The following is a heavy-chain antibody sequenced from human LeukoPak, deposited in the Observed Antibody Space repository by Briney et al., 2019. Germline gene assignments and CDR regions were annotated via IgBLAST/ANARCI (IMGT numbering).Heavy chain of an antibody. D-gene: IGHD3-10*01. CDR3: AKDHIIDYYGSGSYYPFDY. Sequence: PGGSLRLSCAASGFTFSSHGMSWVRQAPGKGLEWVSTISGSGDNTYYADSVKGRFTISRDNSKNTLYLQMNSLRAEDTAVYYCAKDHIIDYYGSGSYYPFDYWGQGTLVTVSS. J-gene: IGHJ4*02. CDR1: GFTFSSHG. CDR2: ISGSGDNT. V-gene: IGHV3-23*01.